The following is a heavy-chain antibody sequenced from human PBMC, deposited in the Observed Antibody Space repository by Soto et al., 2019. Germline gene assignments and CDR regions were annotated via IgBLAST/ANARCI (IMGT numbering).Heavy chain of an antibody. CDR1: GYTFTGYY. CDR3: ARSYYDILTGHYGMDV. Sequence: ASVKVSCKASGYTFTGYYMHWVRQAPGQGLEWMGWINPNSGGTNYAQKFQGRVTMTRDTSISTAYMELSRLRSDDTAVYYCARSYYDILTGHYGMDVWGQGXTVTVYS. CDR2: INPNSGGT. J-gene: IGHJ6*02. D-gene: IGHD3-9*01. V-gene: IGHV1-2*02.